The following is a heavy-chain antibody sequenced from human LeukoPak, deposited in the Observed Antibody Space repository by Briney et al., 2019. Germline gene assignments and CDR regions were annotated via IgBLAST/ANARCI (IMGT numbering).Heavy chain of an antibody. D-gene: IGHD3-22*01. CDR1: GGSISSGGYY. CDR2: IYYSGST. V-gene: IGHV4-31*03. Sequence: SETLSLTCTVSGGSISSGGYYWSWIRQHPGKGLEWIGYIYYSGSTYYNPSLKSRVTISVDTSKNQFSLKLSSVTAADTAVYYCARDPDSSGYSLYFDYWGQGTLVTVSS. CDR3: ARDPDSSGYSLYFDY. J-gene: IGHJ4*02.